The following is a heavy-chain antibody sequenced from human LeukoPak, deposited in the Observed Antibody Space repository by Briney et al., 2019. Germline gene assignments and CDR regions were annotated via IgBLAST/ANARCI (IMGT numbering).Heavy chain of an antibody. CDR2: IGIRGDT. CDR3: ARGGIQVSGIDEFDY. Sequence: GGSLRLSCAASGFTLSSLAMHWVRQVIGKGLEWVSAIGIRGDTHYSGSVKGRFTISRENAESSLYLQMNSLRAEDTAVYYCARGGIQVSGIDEFDYWGQGTLVTVSS. V-gene: IGHV3-13*01. CDR1: GFTLSSLA. D-gene: IGHD6-19*01. J-gene: IGHJ4*02.